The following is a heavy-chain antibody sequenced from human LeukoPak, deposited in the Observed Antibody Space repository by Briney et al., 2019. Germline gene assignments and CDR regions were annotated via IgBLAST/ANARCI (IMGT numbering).Heavy chain of an antibody. J-gene: IGHJ1*01. Sequence: PGGSLRLSCAVSGFTVSSNYMSWVRQAPGKGLEWVSVIYSGGSTFYADSVKGRFTISRDNSKNTLYLQMNSLRAEDTAVYYCASDSYSPEYFQHWGQGTLVTVSS. D-gene: IGHD2-15*01. CDR2: IYSGGST. CDR3: ASDSYSPEYFQH. CDR1: GFTVSSNY. V-gene: IGHV3-66*01.